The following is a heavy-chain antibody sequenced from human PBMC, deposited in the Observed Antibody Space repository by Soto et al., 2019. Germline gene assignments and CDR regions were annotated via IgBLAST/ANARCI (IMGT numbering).Heavy chain of an antibody. CDR2: ISSSGSTI. Sequence: GGSLRLSCAASGFTFSDYYMSWIRQAPGKGLEWVSYISSSGSTIYYADSVKGRFTISRDNAKNSLYLQMNSLRAEDTAVYYCARDEASYGDYATEERPKYFQHWGQGTLVTVSS. V-gene: IGHV3-11*01. CDR1: GFTFSDYY. CDR3: ARDEASYGDYATEERPKYFQH. D-gene: IGHD4-17*01. J-gene: IGHJ1*01.